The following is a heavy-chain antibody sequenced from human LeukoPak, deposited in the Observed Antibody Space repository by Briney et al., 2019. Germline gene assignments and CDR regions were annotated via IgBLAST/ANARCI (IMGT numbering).Heavy chain of an antibody. D-gene: IGHD6-6*01. CDR2: ISSSSSTI. Sequence: PGGSLRLSCAASGFTFSSYSMNWVRQAPGKGLEWVSYISSSSSTIYYADSVKGRFTISRDNAKNSLYLQMNSLRAEDTAVYYCARGVSRVSIAARTFDYWGQGTLVTVSS. CDR3: ARGVSRVSIAARTFDY. V-gene: IGHV3-48*01. CDR1: GFTFSSYS. J-gene: IGHJ4*02.